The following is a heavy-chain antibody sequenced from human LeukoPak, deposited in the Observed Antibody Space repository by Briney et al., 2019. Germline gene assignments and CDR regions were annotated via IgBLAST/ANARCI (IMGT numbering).Heavy chain of an antibody. Sequence: PGGSLRLSCAASGFTFSSYAMSWVRQAPGKGLEWVSAISGSGGSTYYADSVKGRSTISRDNSKNTLYLQMNSLRAEDTAVYYCAKDYYGSGSSFFDYWGQGTLVTVSS. V-gene: IGHV3-23*01. CDR2: ISGSGGST. CDR3: AKDYYGSGSSFFDY. CDR1: GFTFSSYA. D-gene: IGHD3-10*01. J-gene: IGHJ4*02.